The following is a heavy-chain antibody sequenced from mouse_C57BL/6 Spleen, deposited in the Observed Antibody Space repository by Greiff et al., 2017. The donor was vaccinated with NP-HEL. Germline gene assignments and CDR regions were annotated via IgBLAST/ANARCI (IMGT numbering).Heavy chain of an antibody. CDR3: TRLKSDYDY. CDR2: IDPENGGT. V-gene: IGHV1-15*01. J-gene: IGHJ2*01. Sequence: VQLQQSGAELVRPGASVTLSCKASGYTFTDYEMHWVKQTPGHGLEWIGAIDPENGGTAYNQKFKGKAILTADKSSSTAYMELLSLTSEDSAVYYCTRLKSDYDYWGQGTTLTVSS. D-gene: IGHD2-13*01. CDR1: GYTFTDYE.